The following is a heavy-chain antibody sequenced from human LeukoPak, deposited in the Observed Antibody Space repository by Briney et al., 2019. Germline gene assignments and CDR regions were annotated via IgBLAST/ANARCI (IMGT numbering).Heavy chain of an antibody. CDR3: ARERGVGDIVVVPAALVDAFDI. J-gene: IGHJ3*02. CDR1: GYTFTVYY. D-gene: IGHD2-2*01. Sequence: SVKVSCKPSGYTFTVYYIHWVRQAPRQGLKWMGGFIPIFGTANYAQKCQGRVTITADESTSTAYMELSRLRSEDTAVYYCARERGVGDIVVVPAALVDAFDIWGQGTMVIVSS. CDR2: FIPIFGTA. V-gene: IGHV1-69*13.